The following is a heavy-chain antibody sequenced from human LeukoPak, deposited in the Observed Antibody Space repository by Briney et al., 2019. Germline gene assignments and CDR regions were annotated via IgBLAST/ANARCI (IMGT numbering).Heavy chain of an antibody. D-gene: IGHD2-2*01. CDR3: EKLRSSSSSDAFDI. CDR2: ISGGGDTT. CDR1: GFTFSSYA. Sequence: GGSLRLSCAASGFTFSSYAMNWVRQAPGKGLEWVSGISGGGDTTFYADSVKGRFTISRNNSKNTLYLHMNSLRAEDTAVYYCEKLRSSSSSDAFDIWGQGTMVTVSS. V-gene: IGHV3-23*01. J-gene: IGHJ3*02.